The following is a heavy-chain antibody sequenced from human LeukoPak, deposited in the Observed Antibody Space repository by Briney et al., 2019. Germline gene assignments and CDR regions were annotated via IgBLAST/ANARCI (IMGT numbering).Heavy chain of an antibody. Sequence: GGSLRLSCAASGFTFDDYGMSWVRQAPGKGLEWVSGISWNSGSIGYADSVKGRFTISRDNAKNSLYLQMNSLRAEDTALYYCAKDPDYYDSSWGQGTLVTVSS. CDR2: ISWNSGSI. V-gene: IGHV3-9*01. CDR3: AKDPDYYDSS. D-gene: IGHD3-22*01. CDR1: GFTFDDYG. J-gene: IGHJ4*02.